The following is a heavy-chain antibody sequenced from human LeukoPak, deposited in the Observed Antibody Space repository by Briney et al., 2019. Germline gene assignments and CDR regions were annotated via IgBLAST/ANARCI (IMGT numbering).Heavy chain of an antibody. Sequence: GGSLRLSCTASGFTFSSYAMSWVRQAPGKGLEWVSLISWDGGSTYYADSVKGRFTISRDNSKNSLYLQMNSLRTEDTALYYCAKAHRRGPLWFGEYYFDYWGQGTLVTVSS. CDR3: AKAHRRGPLWFGEYYFDY. CDR2: ISWDGGST. D-gene: IGHD3-10*01. J-gene: IGHJ4*02. V-gene: IGHV3-43*02. CDR1: GFTFSSYA.